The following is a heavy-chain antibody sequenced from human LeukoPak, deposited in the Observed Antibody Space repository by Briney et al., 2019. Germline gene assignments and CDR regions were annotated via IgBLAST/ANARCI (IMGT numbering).Heavy chain of an antibody. Sequence: SETLSLTCTVSGGSISSYYWSWIRQPAGKGLEWIGRIYTSGSTNYNPSLKSRVTMSVDTSKNQFSLKLSSVTAADTAVYYCAREDGYSSGWYSPFFDYWGQGTLVTVSS. CDR2: IYTSGST. CDR1: GGSISSYY. D-gene: IGHD6-19*01. CDR3: AREDGYSSGWYSPFFDY. V-gene: IGHV4-4*07. J-gene: IGHJ4*02.